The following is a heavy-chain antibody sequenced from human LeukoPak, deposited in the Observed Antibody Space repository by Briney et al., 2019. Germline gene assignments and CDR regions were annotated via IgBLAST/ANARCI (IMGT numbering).Heavy chain of an antibody. CDR2: ISSSSSYI. Sequence: AGGSLRLSCAASGFTFSSYSMSWVRQAPGKGLEWVSSISSSSSYIYYADSVKGRFTISRDNAKHSLYLQMNSLRAEDTAVYYCARGRVTMVRGATHYYYHGMDVWGQGTTVTVSS. J-gene: IGHJ6*02. CDR3: ARGRVTMVRGATHYYYHGMDV. D-gene: IGHD3-10*01. CDR1: GFTFSSYS. V-gene: IGHV3-21*01.